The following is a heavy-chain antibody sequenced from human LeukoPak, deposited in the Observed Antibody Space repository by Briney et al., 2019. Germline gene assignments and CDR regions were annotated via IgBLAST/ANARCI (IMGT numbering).Heavy chain of an antibody. CDR2: IYSSGST. CDR1: GGSISGYY. V-gene: IGHV4-4*07. Sequence: SETLSLTCTVSGGSISGYYWSWIRQSAGKGLEWIGHIYSSGSTYYNPSLKSRLTMSVDMSKNQVSLKLSSMTAADTAVYYCARDFPHGSGRYFYEGMDVWGQGTTVTVSS. J-gene: IGHJ6*02. CDR3: ARDFPHGSGRYFYEGMDV. D-gene: IGHD2-15*01.